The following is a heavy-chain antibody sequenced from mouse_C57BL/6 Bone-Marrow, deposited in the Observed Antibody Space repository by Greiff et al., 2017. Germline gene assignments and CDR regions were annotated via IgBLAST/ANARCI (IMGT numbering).Heavy chain of an antibody. CDR1: GYAFSSYW. Sequence: QVQLQQSGAELVKPGASVKISCKASGYAFSSYWMNWVKQRPGKGLEWIGQIYPGDGDTNYNGKFKGKATLTADKSSSTAYMQLSSLTSEDSAVYFCARSNWERGYFDYWGQGTTLTVSS. V-gene: IGHV1-80*01. CDR3: ARSNWERGYFDY. D-gene: IGHD4-1*01. J-gene: IGHJ2*01. CDR2: IYPGDGDT.